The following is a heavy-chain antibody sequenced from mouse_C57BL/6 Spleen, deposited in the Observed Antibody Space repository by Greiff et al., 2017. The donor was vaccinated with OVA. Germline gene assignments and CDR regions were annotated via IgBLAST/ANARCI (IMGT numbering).Heavy chain of an antibody. CDR2: IDPSDSYT. V-gene: IGHV1-50*01. D-gene: IGHD2-2*01. CDR3: ARNYYGYHYAMDY. Sequence: VQLQQPGAELVKPGASVKLSCKASGYTFTSYWMQWVKQRPGQGLEWIGEIDPSDSYTNYNQKFKGKATLTVDTSSSTAYMQLSSLTSEDSAVYYCARNYYGYHYAMDYWGQGTSVTVSS. CDR1: GYTFTSYW. J-gene: IGHJ4*01.